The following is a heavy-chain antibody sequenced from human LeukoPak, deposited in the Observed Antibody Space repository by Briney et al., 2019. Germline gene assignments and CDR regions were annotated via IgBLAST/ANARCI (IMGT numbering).Heavy chain of an antibody. D-gene: IGHD5-18*01. CDR1: GFTFSSYE. CDR2: ISSSGSII. V-gene: IGHV3-48*03. CDR3: ARAGAMVTMEALSY. J-gene: IGHJ4*02. Sequence: GGSLRLSCAASGFTFSSYEMNWVRQAPGKGLEWVSYISSSGSIIYYADSVKGRFTISRDNAKNSLYLQMNSLRAEDTAVYYCARAGAMVTMEALSYWGQGTLVTVSS.